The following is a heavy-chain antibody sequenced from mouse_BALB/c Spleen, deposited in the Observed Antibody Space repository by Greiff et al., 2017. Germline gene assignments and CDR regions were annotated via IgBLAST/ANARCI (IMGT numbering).Heavy chain of an antibody. J-gene: IGHJ3*01. D-gene: IGHD2-14*01. CDR2: IYPGDGDT. CDR1: GYAFSSSW. V-gene: IGHV1-82*01. CDR3: ARKNYRYDAFAY. Sequence: VQLQQSGPELVKPGASVKISCKASGYAFSSSWMNWVKQRPGQGLEWIGRIYPGDGDTNYNGKFKGKATLTADKSSSTAYMQLSSLTSVDSAVYFCARKNYRYDAFAYWGQGTLVTVSA.